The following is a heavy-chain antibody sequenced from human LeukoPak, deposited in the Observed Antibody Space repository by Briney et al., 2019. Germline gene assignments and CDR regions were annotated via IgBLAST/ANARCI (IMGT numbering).Heavy chain of an antibody. D-gene: IGHD5-18*01. V-gene: IGHV1-2*02. CDR1: GYTFTGYY. CDR3: ARGTVDTAMVMDY. J-gene: IGHJ4*02. Sequence: GASVKVSCKASGYTFTGYYMHWVRQAPGQGLEWMGWINPNSGGTNYAQKFHGRVTMTRDTSISTAYMELSRLRSDDTAVYYCARGTVDTAMVMDYWGQGTLVTVSS. CDR2: INPNSGGT.